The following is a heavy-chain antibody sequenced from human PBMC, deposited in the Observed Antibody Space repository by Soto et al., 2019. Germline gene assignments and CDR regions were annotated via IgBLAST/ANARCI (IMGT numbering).Heavy chain of an antibody. D-gene: IGHD1-1*01. Sequence: PGGSLRLSCVGSGFRFSDYPLNWVRQAPGQGLEWVANINRRGTSTNYGDSVRGRFATSRDNTRNSFYLNMDSLRVGDTATYYCVRGTPTPGLDIWGRGTTVTVSS. J-gene: IGHJ6*02. CDR1: GFRFSDYP. V-gene: IGHV3-7*03. CDR3: VRGTPTPGLDI. CDR2: INRRGTST.